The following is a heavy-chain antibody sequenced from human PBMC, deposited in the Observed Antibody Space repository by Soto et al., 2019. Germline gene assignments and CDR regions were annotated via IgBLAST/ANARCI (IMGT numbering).Heavy chain of an antibody. Sequence: GGSLRLSCAASGFSVSSNYMSWVRQAPGEGLEWVAIIYINGSTDYADSVQGRFSVSRDIYKNTLFLQMNNLRAEDTAVYFCSGDPSGYDEGDWYHGVDVWGQGTMVTVSS. J-gene: IGHJ6*02. D-gene: IGHD5-12*01. V-gene: IGHV3-53*01. CDR1: GFSVSSNY. CDR2: IYINGST. CDR3: SGDPSGYDEGDWYHGVDV.